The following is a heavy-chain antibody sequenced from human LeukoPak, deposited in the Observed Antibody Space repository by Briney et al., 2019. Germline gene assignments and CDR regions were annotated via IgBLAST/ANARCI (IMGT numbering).Heavy chain of an antibody. Sequence: SETLSLTCTVSGGSISSGGYYWSWIRQHPGKGLAWIGYIYYSGSTYYNPSLKSRVTISVDTSKIQFSLKLSSVTAADTAVYYCARSGNYGGHLDYWGQGTLVTVSS. CDR2: IYYSGST. D-gene: IGHD1-26*01. CDR3: ARSGNYGGHLDY. CDR1: GGSISSGGYY. J-gene: IGHJ4*02. V-gene: IGHV4-31*03.